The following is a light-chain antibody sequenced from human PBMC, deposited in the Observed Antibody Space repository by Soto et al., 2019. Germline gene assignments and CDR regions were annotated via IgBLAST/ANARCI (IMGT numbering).Light chain of an antibody. CDR2: QVT. CDR3: SSYTDSSNYV. V-gene: IGLV2-14*01. CDR1: SSDLAIYNY. J-gene: IGLJ1*01. Sequence: QSVLTQPASVSGSPGQSITISCTGTSSDLAIYNYVSWYQQQPGKAPKLMIYQVTNRPSGVSNRFSGSRSGNTASLTISGLQAEDEADYYCSSYTDSSNYVCGTGTKVTV.